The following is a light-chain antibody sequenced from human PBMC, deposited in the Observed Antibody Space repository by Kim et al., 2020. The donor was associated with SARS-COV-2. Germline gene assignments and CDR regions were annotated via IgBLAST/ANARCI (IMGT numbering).Light chain of an antibody. CDR1: SDDVQVYKY. CDR2: DVN. J-gene: IGLJ2*01. CDR3: SSYTTSSTLV. Sequence: GQSITIACTATSDDVQVYKYVFWYQHHPGEAPKVMIYDVNQRPSGISNRFSGSKSDNTASLTISGLQAEDEADYYCSSYTTSSTLVFGGGTKVTVL. V-gene: IGLV2-14*03.